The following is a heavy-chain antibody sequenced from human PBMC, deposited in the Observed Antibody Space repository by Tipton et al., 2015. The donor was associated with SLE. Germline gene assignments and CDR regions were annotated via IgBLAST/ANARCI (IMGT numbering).Heavy chain of an antibody. V-gene: IGHV4-39*01. CDR1: GGSISSSSYY. CDR3: ARRITMVRGANDAFDI. CDR2: IYYSGST. J-gene: IGHJ3*02. Sequence: TLSLTCTVSGGSISSSSYYWGWIRQPPGKGLAWIGSIYYSGSTYYNPSLKSRVTISVDTSKNQFSLKLSSVTAADTAVYYCARRITMVRGANDAFDIWGQGTMVTVSS. D-gene: IGHD3-10*01.